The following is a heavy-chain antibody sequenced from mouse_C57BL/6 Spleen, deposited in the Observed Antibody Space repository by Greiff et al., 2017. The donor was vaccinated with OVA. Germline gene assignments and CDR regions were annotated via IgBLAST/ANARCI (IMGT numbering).Heavy chain of an antibody. CDR1: GYTFPRYG. Sequence: QVQLQQSGAELARPGASVKLSCKASGYTFPRYGIRWVKQRTGQGLEWIGEISPRSGNTYYNEKFKGKATLTADKSSSTAYMELGSLTSEDSAVYCCARRGDYDEAMDDWGQGTSVTVSS. CDR3: ARRGDYDEAMDD. V-gene: IGHV1-81*01. CDR2: ISPRSGNT. D-gene: IGHD2-4*01. J-gene: IGHJ4*01.